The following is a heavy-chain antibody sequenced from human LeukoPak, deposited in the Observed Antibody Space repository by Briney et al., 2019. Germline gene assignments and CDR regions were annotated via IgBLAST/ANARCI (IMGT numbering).Heavy chain of an antibody. J-gene: IGHJ4*02. CDR1: GFTFRNYA. CDR2: ISDSGGYT. V-gene: IGHV3-23*01. CDR3: AKESSGWYVDY. Sequence: PGGSLRLSCAASGFTFRNYAMSWVRQAPGKGLEWVSTISDSGGYTYYADSVKGRFTISRDNSKNTLYLQMNSLRAEDTAVYYCAKESSGWYVDYWGQGTLVTVSS. D-gene: IGHD6-19*01.